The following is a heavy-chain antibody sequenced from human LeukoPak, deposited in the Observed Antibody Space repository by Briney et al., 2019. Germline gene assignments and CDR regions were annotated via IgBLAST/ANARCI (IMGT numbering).Heavy chain of an antibody. CDR1: GFTFSNYA. CDR2: TSGRGGST. Sequence: PGGSLRLSCAASGFTFSNYAMSWVRQAPGKGLEWVSATSGRGGSTYYADSVKGRFTISRDNSKNTLYLQMNSLRAEDTAVYYCAKDRWDGSGWYNDYWGQGTLVTVSS. V-gene: IGHV3-23*01. J-gene: IGHJ4*02. CDR3: AKDRWDGSGWYNDY. D-gene: IGHD6-19*01.